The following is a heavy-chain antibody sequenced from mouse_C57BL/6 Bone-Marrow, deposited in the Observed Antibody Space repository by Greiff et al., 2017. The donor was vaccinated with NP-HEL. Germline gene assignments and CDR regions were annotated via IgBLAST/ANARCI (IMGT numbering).Heavy chain of an antibody. J-gene: IGHJ4*01. CDR3: ARGGSYGNSYYYAMDY. D-gene: IGHD2-1*01. CDR1: GYTFTSYW. CDR2: IDPNSGGT. V-gene: IGHV1-72*01. Sequence: VQLQQPGAELVKPGASVKLSCKASGYTFTSYWMHWVKQRPGRGLEWIGRIDPNSGGTKYNEKFKSKATLTVDKPSSTAYMRLSSLTSEDSAVYYCARGGSYGNSYYYAMDYWGQGTSVTVSS.